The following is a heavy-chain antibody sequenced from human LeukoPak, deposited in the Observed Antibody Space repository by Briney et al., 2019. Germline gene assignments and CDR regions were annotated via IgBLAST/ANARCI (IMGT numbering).Heavy chain of an antibody. J-gene: IGHJ6*03. Sequence: ASVKVSCKASGYTFTSYGISWVRQAPGQGLEWMGWISAYNGNTNYAQKLQGRVTMTTDTSTSTAYMELRSLRSDDTAVYYCARGGGSGSYFSYYYMDVWGKGTTVTISS. D-gene: IGHD3-10*01. V-gene: IGHV1-18*01. CDR1: GYTFTSYG. CDR3: ARGGGSGSYFSYYYMDV. CDR2: ISAYNGNT.